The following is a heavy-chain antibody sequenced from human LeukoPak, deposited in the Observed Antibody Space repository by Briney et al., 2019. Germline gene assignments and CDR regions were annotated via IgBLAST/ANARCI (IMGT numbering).Heavy chain of an antibody. D-gene: IGHD1-14*01. Sequence: GGSLRLSCAASGFTFSTYSMNWVRQAPGKGLEWVSVIYSGGSTYYADSVKGRFTISRDNSKNTLYLQMNSLRAEDTAVYYCASHHEQPPLDYWGQGTLVTVSS. J-gene: IGHJ4*02. CDR2: IYSGGST. CDR3: ASHHEQPPLDY. V-gene: IGHV3-53*01. CDR1: GFTFSTYS.